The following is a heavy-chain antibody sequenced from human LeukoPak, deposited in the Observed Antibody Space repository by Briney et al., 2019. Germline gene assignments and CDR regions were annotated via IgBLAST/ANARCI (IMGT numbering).Heavy chain of an antibody. Sequence: GGSLRLSCAASGFTFSSYGMHWVRQAPGKGLEWVAVISYDGSNKYYADSVKGRFTISRDNSKNTLYLQMNSLRAEDTAVYYCARDWPKNYYYGMDVWGQGTTVTVSS. CDR2: ISYDGSNK. J-gene: IGHJ6*02. V-gene: IGHV3-30*03. CDR3: ARDWPKNYYYGMDV. CDR1: GFTFSSYG.